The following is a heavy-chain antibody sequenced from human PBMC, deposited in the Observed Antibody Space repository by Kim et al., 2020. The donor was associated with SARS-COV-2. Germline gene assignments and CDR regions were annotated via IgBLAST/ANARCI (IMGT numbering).Heavy chain of an antibody. J-gene: IGHJ4*02. Sequence: SVKVSCKASGGTFSSYAISWVRQAPGQGLEWMGGIIPIFGTANYAQKFQGRVTITADESTSTAYMELSSLRSEDTAVYYCARDGPYDAGEYYFDYWGQGTLVTVSS. V-gene: IGHV1-69*13. CDR2: IIPIFGTA. D-gene: IGHD3-16*01. CDR1: GGTFSSYA. CDR3: ARDGPYDAGEYYFDY.